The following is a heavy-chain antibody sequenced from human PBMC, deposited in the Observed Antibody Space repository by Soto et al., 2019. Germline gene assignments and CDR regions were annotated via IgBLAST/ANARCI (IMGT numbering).Heavy chain of an antibody. D-gene: IGHD3-22*01. Sequence: TGGSLRLSCAASGFTFSSYAMSWVRQAPGKGLEWVSAISGSGGSTYYADSVKGRFTISRDNSKNTLYLQMNSLRAEDTAVYYCAKLAGGYYDSSGYRVFDYWGQGTLVTVSS. CDR1: GFTFSSYA. CDR2: ISGSGGST. J-gene: IGHJ4*02. CDR3: AKLAGGYYDSSGYRVFDY. V-gene: IGHV3-23*01.